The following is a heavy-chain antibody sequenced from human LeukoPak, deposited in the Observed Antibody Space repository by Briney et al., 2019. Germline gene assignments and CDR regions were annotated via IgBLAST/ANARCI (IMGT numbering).Heavy chain of an antibody. CDR1: GFTFNDYY. CDR3: AIDGAGFDT. CDR2: INIGGTNT. V-gene: IGHV3-11*01. Sequence: GGSLRLSCAASGFTFNDYYMSWIRQAPGKGLEWLSYINIGGTNTHYADSVKGRFTISRDNAKKSLYLEMNNLRAADTAVYYCAIDGAGFDTWGQGVLVTVSS. J-gene: IGHJ5*02.